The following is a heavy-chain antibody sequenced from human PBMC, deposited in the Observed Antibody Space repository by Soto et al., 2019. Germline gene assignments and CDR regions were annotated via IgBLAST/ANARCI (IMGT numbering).Heavy chain of an antibody. Sequence: EVQLLESGGGLVQPGGSLRLSCAASGFTFSSYAMSWVRQAPGKGLEWVSSISDSGGSTYYTESVKGRFTISRDNSKNTLYLQLNSLRVEDTAVYFCAQEPSSPGDSAYFDFWGQGTLVTVSS. V-gene: IGHV3-23*01. D-gene: IGHD4-17*01. CDR1: GFTFSSYA. J-gene: IGHJ4*02. CDR3: AQEPSSPGDSAYFDF. CDR2: ISDSGGST.